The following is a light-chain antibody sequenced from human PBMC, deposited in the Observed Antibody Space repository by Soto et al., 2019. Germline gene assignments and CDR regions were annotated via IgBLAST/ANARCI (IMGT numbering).Light chain of an antibody. CDR3: QSYDSSRSAYVV. Sequence: QPVLTQPPSVSGAPGQRVTISCTGSSSNIGAGYDVHWYQQLPGTAPKLLIYGNSNRPSGVPDRFSGSKSGTSASLAITGLQAEDEADYYCQSYDSSRSAYVVFGGGTKVTVL. CDR1: SSNIGAGYD. J-gene: IGLJ2*01. CDR2: GNS. V-gene: IGLV1-40*01.